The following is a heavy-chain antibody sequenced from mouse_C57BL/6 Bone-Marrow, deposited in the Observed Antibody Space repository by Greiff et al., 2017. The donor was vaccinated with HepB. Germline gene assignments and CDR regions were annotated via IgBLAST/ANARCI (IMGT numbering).Heavy chain of an antibody. J-gene: IGHJ3*01. D-gene: IGHD2-4*01. V-gene: IGHV1-64*01. CDR3: ASGIYYDYVFAY. Sequence: VQLQQPGAELVKPGASVKLSCKASGYTFTSYWMHWVKQRPGQGLEWIGMIHPNSGSTNYNEKFKSKATLTVDKSSSTAYMQLSSLTSEDSAVYYCASGIYYDYVFAYWGQGTLVTVSA. CDR2: IHPNSGST. CDR1: GYTFTSYW.